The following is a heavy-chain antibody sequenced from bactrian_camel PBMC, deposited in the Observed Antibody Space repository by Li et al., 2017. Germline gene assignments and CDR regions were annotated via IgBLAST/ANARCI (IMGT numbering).Heavy chain of an antibody. CDR3: AADSVGRCRARGWVERPSVAAYDY. Sequence: VQLVESGGGSVQAGGSLRLSCAASGYTYSSSCMGWFRQAPGKEREGVAAIDSDGSTSYADSVKGRFTISRDNAKNTLYLQMNSLKPEDTAMYYCAADSVGRCRARGWVERPSVAAYDYWAQGTQVTVS. J-gene: IGHJ4*01. CDR1: GYTYSSSC. D-gene: IGHD5*01. V-gene: IGHV3S26*01. CDR2: IDSDGST.